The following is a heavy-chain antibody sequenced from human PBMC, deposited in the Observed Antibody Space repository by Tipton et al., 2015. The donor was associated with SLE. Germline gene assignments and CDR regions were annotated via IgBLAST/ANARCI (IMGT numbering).Heavy chain of an antibody. D-gene: IGHD2-2*01. CDR2: MYSGGSS. Sequence: TLSLTCTASGDSLNDYYLTWFRQSPGQGLEWIAYMYSGGSSDYNPSLKSRVTIAVDTSKNQFSLKLSSVTATDTAVYFCARVGYCSSPTCYSDSFDIWGQGTMVTVSS. J-gene: IGHJ3*02. V-gene: IGHV4-59*01. CDR1: GDSLNDYY. CDR3: ARVGYCSSPTCYSDSFDI.